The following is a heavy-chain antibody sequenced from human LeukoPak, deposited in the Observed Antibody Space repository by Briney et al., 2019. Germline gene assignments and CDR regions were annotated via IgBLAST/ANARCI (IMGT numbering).Heavy chain of an antibody. CDR3: AKGSYYYYMDV. CDR2: ISWNSGSI. Sequence: GRSLRLSCAASGFTFDDYAMHWVRQAPGKGLEWVSDISWNSGSIGYADSVKGRFTISRDNAKNSLYLQMNSLRAEDTALYYCAKGSYYYYMDVWGKGTTVTVSS. J-gene: IGHJ6*03. CDR1: GFTFDDYA. V-gene: IGHV3-9*01.